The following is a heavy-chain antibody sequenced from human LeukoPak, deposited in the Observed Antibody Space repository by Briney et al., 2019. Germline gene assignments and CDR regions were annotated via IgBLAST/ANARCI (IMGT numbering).Heavy chain of an antibody. CDR2: IKKDGSEK. V-gene: IGHV3-7*01. CDR3: ARHLSGVTGYTYGRGIDY. CDR1: GFTFSTYY. D-gene: IGHD5-18*01. Sequence: GGSLRLSCAASGFTFSTYYMSWVRQAPGKGLEWVANIKKDGSEKYSVDSVKGRFTISRDNAKKSLYLQMNSLRAEDMAVYYCARHLSGVTGYTYGRGIDYWGQGTLVTVSS. J-gene: IGHJ4*02.